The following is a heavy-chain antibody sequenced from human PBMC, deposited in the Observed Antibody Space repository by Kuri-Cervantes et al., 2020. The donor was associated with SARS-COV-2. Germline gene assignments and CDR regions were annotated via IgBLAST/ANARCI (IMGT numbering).Heavy chain of an antibody. CDR1: GASMSDPMSHYY. CDR3: ATKLFGEHWFDP. D-gene: IGHD3-10*01. J-gene: IGHJ5*02. V-gene: IGHV4-61*01. Sequence: SETLSLTCTVSGASMSDPMSHYYWNWIRLTPGKGLEWIGYIFHTGSNSQNPSLKSRVTISLVTSKNQFSLSLNSVTPADTAVYYCATKLFGEHWFDPWGQGILVTVSS. CDR2: IFHTGSN.